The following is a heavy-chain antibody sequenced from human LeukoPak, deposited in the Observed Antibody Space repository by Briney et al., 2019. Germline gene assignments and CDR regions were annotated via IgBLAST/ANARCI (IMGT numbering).Heavy chain of an antibody. V-gene: IGHV3-7*03. CDR1: GFSFTTYW. D-gene: IGHD6-13*01. CDR3: AKGEWEAAAGNFDY. J-gene: IGHJ4*02. CDR2: INQDGTEK. Sequence: GGSLRLSCAASGFSFTTYWMSWVRQAQGKGLEWVANINQDGTEKYYVDSVKGRFTISRDNSKNTLYLQMNSLRAEDTAVYYCAKGEWEAAAGNFDYWGQGTLVTVSS.